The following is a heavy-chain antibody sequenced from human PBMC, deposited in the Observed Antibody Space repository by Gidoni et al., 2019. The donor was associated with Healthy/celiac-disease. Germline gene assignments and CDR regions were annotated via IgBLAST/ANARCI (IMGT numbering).Heavy chain of an antibody. D-gene: IGHD3-22*01. J-gene: IGHJ4*02. V-gene: IGHV1-69*06. Sequence: QVQLVQSGAEVKKPGSSVKVPCKASGGTFSSYAISWVRQAPGQGLECMGGIIPIFGTANYAQKFQGRVTITADKSTSSAYMELSSLRSEDTAVYYCARDGDSSGYYYSWGQGTLVTVSS. CDR3: ARDGDSSGYYYS. CDR2: IIPIFGTA. CDR1: GGTFSSYA.